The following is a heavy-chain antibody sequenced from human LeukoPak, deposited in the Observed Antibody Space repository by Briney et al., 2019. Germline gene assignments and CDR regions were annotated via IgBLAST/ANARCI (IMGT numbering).Heavy chain of an antibody. CDR3: ARAPQPNYFDY. Sequence: SETLSLXCTVSGGSISSYYWSWIRQPPGKELEWIGYIYYSGSTNYNPSLKSRVTISVDTSKNQFSLKLSSVTAADTAVYYCARAPQPNYFDYWGQGTLVTVSS. CDR1: GGSISSYY. J-gene: IGHJ4*02. CDR2: IYYSGST. V-gene: IGHV4-59*01.